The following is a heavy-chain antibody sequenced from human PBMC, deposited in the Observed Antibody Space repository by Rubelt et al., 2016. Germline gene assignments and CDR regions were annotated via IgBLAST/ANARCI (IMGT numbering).Heavy chain of an antibody. V-gene: IGHV4-34*02. Sequence: QVQLQQWGEGLLKPSETLSLTCVVSGGSFSGYSWSWVRQPPAQGLEWIGDVNHAAVTVYSPSLKSRVTISLDTSKNQFSQKLTYVTAADTAGYYCVRLQCYWTRTSCYGNYVMDVWGQGTMVTVSS. D-gene: IGHD2-2*01. CDR3: VRLQCYWTRTSCYGNYVMDV. J-gene: IGHJ6*02. CDR2: VNHAAVT. CDR1: GGSFSGYS.